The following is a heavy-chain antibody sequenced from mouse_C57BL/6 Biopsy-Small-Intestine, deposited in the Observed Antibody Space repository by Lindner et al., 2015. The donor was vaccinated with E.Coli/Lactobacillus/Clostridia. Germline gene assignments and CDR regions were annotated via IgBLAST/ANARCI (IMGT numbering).Heavy chain of an antibody. CDR2: IYPGSGDT. J-gene: IGHJ1*01. CDR1: GYTFTDYY. Sequence: VQLQESGPELVKPGASVKISCKASGYTFTDYYINWLNQRPGQGLEWTAWIYPGSGDTKYNEMFKGKATLTVDTSSSTAYMQFSGLTSEDSAVYFCARGNLWYFDVWGAGTTVTVSS. CDR3: ARGNLWYFDV. V-gene: IGHV1-84*01.